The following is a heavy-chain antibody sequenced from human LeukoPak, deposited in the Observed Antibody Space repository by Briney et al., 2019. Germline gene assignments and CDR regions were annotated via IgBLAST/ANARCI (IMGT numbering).Heavy chain of an antibody. V-gene: IGHV3-30*02. CDR3: ANSWDVWF. CDR1: GFTFNTYG. CDR2: IQHDGSNK. Sequence: GGSLRLSCAASGFTFNTYGMHWVRQAPGKGLEWVAFIQHDGSNKFYANSVKGRFTISRDNSKNTLYMQTNSLRAEDTAMYYCANSWDVWFWGQGTLVTVSS. J-gene: IGHJ4*02. D-gene: IGHD3-16*01.